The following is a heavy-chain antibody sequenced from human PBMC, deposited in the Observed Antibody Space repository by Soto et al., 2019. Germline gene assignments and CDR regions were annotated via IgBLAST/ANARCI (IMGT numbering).Heavy chain of an antibody. D-gene: IGHD1-26*01. J-gene: IGHJ4*02. Sequence: GGSLRLSCAASGFTFSSYAMHWVRQAPGKGLEWVAVISYDGSNKYYADSVKGRFTISRDNSKNTLYLQMNSLRAEDTAVYYCAREAEVRIVGATPMGDYFDYWGQGTLVTVSS. CDR2: ISYDGSNK. CDR1: GFTFSSYA. CDR3: AREAEVRIVGATPMGDYFDY. V-gene: IGHV3-30-3*01.